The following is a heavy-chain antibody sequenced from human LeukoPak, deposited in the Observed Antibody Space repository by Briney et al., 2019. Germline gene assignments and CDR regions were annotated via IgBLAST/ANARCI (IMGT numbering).Heavy chain of an antibody. CDR2: INHSGST. V-gene: IGHV4-34*01. D-gene: IGHD2-15*01. CDR1: GFTFSSYW. J-gene: IGHJ5*02. CDR3: ARGAPLGYCSGGSCRSRRNWFDP. Sequence: PGGSLRLSCAASGFTFSSYWMHWVRQPPGKGLEWIGEINHSGSTNYNPSLKSRVTISVDTSKNQFSLKLSSVTAADTAVYYCARGAPLGYCSGGSCRSRRNWFDPWGQGTLVTVSS.